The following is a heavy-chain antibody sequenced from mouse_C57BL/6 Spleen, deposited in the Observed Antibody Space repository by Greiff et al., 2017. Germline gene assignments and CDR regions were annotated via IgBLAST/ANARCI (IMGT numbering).Heavy chain of an antibody. Sequence: EVKLMESGGGLVKPGGSLKLSCAASGFTFSDYGMHWVRQAPEKGLEWVAYISSGSSTIYYADTVKGRFTISRDNAKNTLFLQMTSLRSEDTAMYYCASPYYYGSSSFYYAMDYWGQGTSVTVSS. CDR1: GFTFSDYG. CDR2: ISSGSSTI. V-gene: IGHV5-17*01. J-gene: IGHJ4*01. CDR3: ASPYYYGSSSFYYAMDY. D-gene: IGHD1-1*01.